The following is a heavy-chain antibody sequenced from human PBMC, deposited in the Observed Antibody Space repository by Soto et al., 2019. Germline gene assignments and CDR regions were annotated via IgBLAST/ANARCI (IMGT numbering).Heavy chain of an antibody. D-gene: IGHD3-9*01. V-gene: IGHV3-23*02. CDR1: GFPPTTTP. Sequence: PGGSLRLSCACSGFPPTTTPLSWVRQPPGKGLDWVTTISGTASRTYYVDSVKGRFLMSRANSKNTVTLQMNKLTVHDTAVYYCPTSFRYLANGGQGTSVTVAS. J-gene: IGHJ4*02. CDR2: ISGTASRT. CDR3: PTSFRYLAN.